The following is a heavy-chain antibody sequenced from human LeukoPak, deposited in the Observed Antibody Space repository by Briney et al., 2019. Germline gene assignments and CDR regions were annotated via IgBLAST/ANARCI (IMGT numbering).Heavy chain of an antibody. CDR1: GFTFSSYW. CDR2: INQDESEE. D-gene: IGHD4-17*01. V-gene: IGHV3-7*04. J-gene: IGHJ4*02. CDR3: ARDRGYGTFDF. Sequence: GGSLRLSCAASGFTFSSYWMSWVRQAPGKGLEWVANINQDESEENFVDSVKGRFSISRDNAKRSLYLQMNSLRAEDTAMYYCARDRGYGTFDFWGQGTLVTVSS.